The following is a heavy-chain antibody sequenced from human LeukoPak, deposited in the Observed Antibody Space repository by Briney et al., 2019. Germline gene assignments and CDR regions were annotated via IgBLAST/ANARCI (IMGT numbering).Heavy chain of an antibody. CDR3: AKDLWDVVVVAATNDAFDI. D-gene: IGHD2-15*01. Sequence: GGSLRLSCTASGFTFSDVWLNWVRQAPGKGLEWVSAISGSGGSTYYADSVKGRFTISRDNSKNTLYLQMNSLRAEDTAVYYCAKDLWDVVVVAATNDAFDIWGQGTMVTVSS. V-gene: IGHV3-23*01. CDR2: ISGSGGST. J-gene: IGHJ3*02. CDR1: GFTFSDVW.